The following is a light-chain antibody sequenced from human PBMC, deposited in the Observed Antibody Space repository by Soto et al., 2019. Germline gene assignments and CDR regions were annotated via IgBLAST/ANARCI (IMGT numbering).Light chain of an antibody. V-gene: IGKV1-9*01. CDR2: AAS. Sequence: IQLTQSPSSLSASVGDRVTITCRASQGISSSLAWYQQKPGKAPNLLIYAASALQSGVPSRFSGSGYGTDFTLTISSLQPEDSATYYCQQLNSIPPYTFGQGTKLEVK. CDR3: QQLNSIPPYT. J-gene: IGKJ2*01. CDR1: QGISSS.